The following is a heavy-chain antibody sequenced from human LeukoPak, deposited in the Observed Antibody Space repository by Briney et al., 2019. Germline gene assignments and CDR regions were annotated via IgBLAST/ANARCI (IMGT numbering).Heavy chain of an antibody. J-gene: IGHJ5*02. Sequence: SETLSLTCTVSGGSISSYFWSWIRQPPGKGLEWIGYIYYSGSTNYNPSLKSRVTISVDTSKNQFSLKLSSVTAADTAVYYCARERGSITMVREQGFDPWGQGTLVTVSS. CDR2: IYYSGST. D-gene: IGHD3-10*01. CDR3: ARERGSITMVREQGFDP. V-gene: IGHV4-59*01. CDR1: GGSISSYF.